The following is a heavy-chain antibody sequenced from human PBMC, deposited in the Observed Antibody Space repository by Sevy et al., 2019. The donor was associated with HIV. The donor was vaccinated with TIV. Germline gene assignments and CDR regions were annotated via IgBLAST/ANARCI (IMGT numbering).Heavy chain of an antibody. CDR2: ISGSGGST. CDR3: AKAIPNYSNSLPGYYFDY. CDR1: GFTFSSYA. Sequence: LSLTCAASGFTFSSYAMSWVRQAPGKGLEWVSAISGSGGSTYYADSVKGRFTISRDNSKNTLYLQMNSLRAEDTAVYYCAKAIPNYSNSLPGYYFDYWGQGTLVTVSS. V-gene: IGHV3-23*01. J-gene: IGHJ4*02. D-gene: IGHD4-4*01.